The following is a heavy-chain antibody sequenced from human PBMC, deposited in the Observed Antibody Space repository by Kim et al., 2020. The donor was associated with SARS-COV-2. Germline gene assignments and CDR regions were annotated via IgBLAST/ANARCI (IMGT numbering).Heavy chain of an antibody. V-gene: IGHV3-23*01. CDR3: AKDRSSWEKKGAFDI. Sequence: GGSLRLSCAASGFTFSSYAMGWVRQAPGKGLEWVSAISGSGGSTYYADSVKGRFTISRDNSKNTLYLQMYSLRAEDTAVYYCAKDRSSWEKKGAFDIWGQGTMVTVSS. CDR1: GFTFSSYA. CDR2: ISGSGGST. J-gene: IGHJ3*02. D-gene: IGHD6-13*01.